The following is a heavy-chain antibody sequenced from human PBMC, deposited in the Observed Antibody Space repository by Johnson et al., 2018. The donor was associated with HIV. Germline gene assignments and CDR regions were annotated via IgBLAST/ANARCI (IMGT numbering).Heavy chain of an antibody. Sequence: QVQLVESGGGVVQPGRSLRLSCAASGFTFSSYAMHWVRQPPGKGLEWVAVISYGGNKQYYVDSVEGRFTISRDNSKDTLYLQMNNLTTEDTAVYSCARYSITIFGVVISDAFDIWGQGTMVTVSS. CDR2: ISYGGNKQ. V-gene: IGHV3-30-3*01. CDR1: GFTFSSYA. CDR3: ARYSITIFGVVISDAFDI. D-gene: IGHD3-3*01. J-gene: IGHJ3*02.